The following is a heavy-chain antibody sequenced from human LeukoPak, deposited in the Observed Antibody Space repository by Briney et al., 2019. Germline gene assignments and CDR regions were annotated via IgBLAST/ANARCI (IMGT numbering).Heavy chain of an antibody. CDR3: ARMTMIRNGAWYYYGMDV. Sequence: SETLSLICTVSGGSISSFYWSWIRQPPGKGLEWIGYIYHTGSTNFNPSLKSRVTISEDTSKNQFSLKLSSVTAADTAVYYCARMTMIRNGAWYYYGMDVWGQGTTVTVSS. V-gene: IGHV4-59*01. CDR2: IYHTGST. D-gene: IGHD3-10*01. CDR1: GGSISSFY. J-gene: IGHJ6*02.